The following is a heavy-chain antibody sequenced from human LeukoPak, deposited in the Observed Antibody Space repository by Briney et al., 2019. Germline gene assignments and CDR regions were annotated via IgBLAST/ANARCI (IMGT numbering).Heavy chain of an antibody. CDR3: ARDAIIYSSSSGFDP. V-gene: IGHV4-59*01. D-gene: IGHD6-6*01. J-gene: IGHJ5*02. CDR2: IYYSGST. CDR1: GGSISSYY. Sequence: KPSETLSLTCTVSGGSISSYYWSWIRQPPGKGLEWIGYIYYSGSTNYNPSLKSRVTISVDTSKNQFSLELSSVTAADTAVYYCARDAIIYSSSSGFDPWGQGTLVTVSS.